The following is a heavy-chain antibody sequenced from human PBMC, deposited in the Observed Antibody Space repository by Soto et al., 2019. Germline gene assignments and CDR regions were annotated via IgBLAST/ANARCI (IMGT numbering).Heavy chain of an antibody. CDR3: AAAAIPVAGRHPDF. D-gene: IGHD6-19*01. V-gene: IGHV1-2*02. CDR1: GGTFSSYA. J-gene: IGHJ4*02. CDR2: INPNNGVT. Sequence: ASVKVSCKASGGTFSSYAISWVLQAPGQGLEWMGWINPNNGVTTYAKNFQGRVTMTRDSSISTAYMELSSLRSDDTAVYFCAAAAIPVAGRHPDFWGQGTVVTVSS.